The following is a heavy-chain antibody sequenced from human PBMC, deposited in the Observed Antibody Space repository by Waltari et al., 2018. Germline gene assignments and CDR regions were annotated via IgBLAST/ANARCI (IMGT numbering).Heavy chain of an antibody. Sequence: QLQLPESGPGLVKPSEPLPLPCTVSGGSISTNYNWGWIRQPPGKGLEWMGNMQYRGSTFYNPSLKSRVTISLDTSKNQFSLRLSSVGAADTAVYFCGRIAFGDDGGYFQHWGQGTLVTVSS. CDR1: GGSISTNYN. V-gene: IGHV4-39*01. CDR3: GRIAFGDDGGYFQH. CDR2: MQYRGST. J-gene: IGHJ1*01. D-gene: IGHD4-17*01.